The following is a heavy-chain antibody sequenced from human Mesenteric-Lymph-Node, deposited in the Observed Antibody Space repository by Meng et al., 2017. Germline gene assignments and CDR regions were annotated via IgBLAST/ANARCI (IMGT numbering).Heavy chain of an antibody. V-gene: IGHV1-8*02. CDR3: ARDYYDSSDLWGEIDY. J-gene: IGHJ4*02. D-gene: IGHD3-22*01. Sequence: ASVKVSCKASGYTFTSYDINWVRQATGQGLEWMGWMNPNSGNTGYAQKFQGRVTMTRDTSISTAYMELSRLRSDDTAVYYCARDYYDSSDLWGEIDYWGQGTLVTVSS. CDR1: GYTFTSYD. CDR2: MNPNSGNT.